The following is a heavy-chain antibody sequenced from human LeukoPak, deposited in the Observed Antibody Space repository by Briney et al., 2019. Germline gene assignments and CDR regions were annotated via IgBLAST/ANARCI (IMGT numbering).Heavy chain of an antibody. CDR2: ISYDGSNK. Sequence: GRSLRLSCAASGFTFSSYGMHWVRQAPGKGLEWVAVISYDGSNKYYADSVKGRFTISRDNSKNTLYLQMNSLTAEDTAVYYCVGPPCLRGGYCSTNSWGQGTLVTV. CDR3: VGPPCLRGGYCSTNS. CDR1: GFTFSSYG. V-gene: IGHV3-30*03. D-gene: IGHD2-2*01. J-gene: IGHJ4*02.